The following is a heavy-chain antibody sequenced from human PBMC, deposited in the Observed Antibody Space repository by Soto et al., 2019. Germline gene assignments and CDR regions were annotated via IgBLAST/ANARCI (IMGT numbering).Heavy chain of an antibody. CDR1: GDSVTSGNYY. D-gene: IGHD5-18*01. Sequence: SETRSLTCTVSGDSVTSGNYYWSWIRQPPGKGLEWIGYIYYSGNTNYSPSLKSRVTISLDTSNDQFSLKLSSVTAADTAVYYSERIPVDTSMIDWFDPWGQGTLVTAPQ. J-gene: IGHJ5*01. CDR2: IYYSGNT. V-gene: IGHV4-61*01. CDR3: ERIPVDTSMIDWFDP.